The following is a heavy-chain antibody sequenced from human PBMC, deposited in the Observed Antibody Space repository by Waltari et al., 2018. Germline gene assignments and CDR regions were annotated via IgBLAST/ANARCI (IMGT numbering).Heavy chain of an antibody. Sequence: EVQLVESGGGLVKPGGSLRLSCAASGFTFSSYSMNWVRQAPGKGLEWVSSISSSSSYIYYADSVKGRFTISRDNAKNSLYLQMNSLRAEDTAVYYCARDRTQGHARFLEWLYPGYFDLWGRGTLVTVSS. CDR1: GFTFSSYS. J-gene: IGHJ2*01. V-gene: IGHV3-21*01. CDR3: ARDRTQGHARFLEWLYPGYFDL. D-gene: IGHD3-3*01. CDR2: ISSSSSYI.